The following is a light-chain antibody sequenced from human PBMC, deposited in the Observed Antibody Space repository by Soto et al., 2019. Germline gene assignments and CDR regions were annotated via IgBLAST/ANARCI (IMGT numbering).Light chain of an antibody. V-gene: IGKV3-20*01. J-gene: IGKJ1*01. CDR1: QSVSSSY. CDR3: QQYVTSPPWT. Sequence: EIVLTQSPGTLSLSPGERATLSCRASQSVSSSYLAWYQQKPGQAPRLLIYAASSRASGIPDRFSGSGSGTFFTLTISRLEPEDFAVYYCQQYVTSPPWTFGQGTKVAIK. CDR2: AAS.